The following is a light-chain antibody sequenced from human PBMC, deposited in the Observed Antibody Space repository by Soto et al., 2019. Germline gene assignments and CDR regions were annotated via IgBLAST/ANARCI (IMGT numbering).Light chain of an antibody. Sequence: QLVLTQSPSASASLGASVNLTCTLSSDYSTYAVAWHQQQPEKGPRYLMRLNSDGIHSKGDGIPDRFSGSSSGAERYLTISSLQSEDEADYYCQTWGTGIRVVFGGGTKVTVL. CDR3: QTWGTGIRVV. V-gene: IGLV4-69*01. CDR2: LNSDGIH. CDR1: SDYSTYA. J-gene: IGLJ2*01.